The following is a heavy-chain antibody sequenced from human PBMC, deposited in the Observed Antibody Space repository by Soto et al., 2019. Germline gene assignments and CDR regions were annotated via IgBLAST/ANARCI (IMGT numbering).Heavy chain of an antibody. CDR2: TSYDGSNK. D-gene: IGHD5-18*01. J-gene: IGHJ4*02. CDR1: GFTFSSYG. V-gene: IGHV3-30*18. Sequence: PGGSLRLSCAASGFTFSSYGMHWVRQAPGKGLEWVAVTSYDGSNKYYADSVKGRFTISRDNSKNTLYLQMNSLRAEDTAVYYCAKDQVDTAMVLSPFDYWGQGTLVTVSS. CDR3: AKDQVDTAMVLSPFDY.